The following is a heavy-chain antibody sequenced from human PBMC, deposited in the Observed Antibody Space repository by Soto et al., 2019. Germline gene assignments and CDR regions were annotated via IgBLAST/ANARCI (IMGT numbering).Heavy chain of an antibody. CDR2: IYHSGST. CDR1: GYSISSGYY. J-gene: IGHJ3*02. V-gene: IGHV4-38-2*02. Sequence: SETLSLTCAVSGYSISSGYYWGWIRQPPGKGLEWIGSIYHSGSTYYNPSLKSRVTISVDTSKNQFSLKLSSVTAADTAVYYCARDDPLRYFDWPRADAFDIWGQGTMVT. CDR3: ARDDPLRYFDWPRADAFDI. D-gene: IGHD3-9*01.